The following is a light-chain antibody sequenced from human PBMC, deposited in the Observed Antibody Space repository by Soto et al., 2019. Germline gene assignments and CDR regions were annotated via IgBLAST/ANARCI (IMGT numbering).Light chain of an antibody. CDR3: GSWDSSLSAGGV. Sequence: QSVLTQPPSVSAAPGQTVTISCSGSSSNIGNNYVSWYQQLPGTAPKLLIYDNNKRPSGIPDRFSGSKSGTSATLGITGLQTGDEADYDCGSWDSSLSAGGVFGTGTKVTVL. CDR1: SSNIGNNY. CDR2: DNN. V-gene: IGLV1-51*01. J-gene: IGLJ1*01.